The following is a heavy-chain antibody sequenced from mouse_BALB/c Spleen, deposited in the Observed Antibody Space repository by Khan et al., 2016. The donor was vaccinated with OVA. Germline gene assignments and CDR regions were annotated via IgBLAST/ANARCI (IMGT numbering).Heavy chain of an antibody. V-gene: IGHV3-2*02. CDR1: GYSITSDYA. CDR2: ISYSGST. D-gene: IGHD2-3*01. CDR3: ARDGSRYNYAIDH. J-gene: IGHJ4*01. Sequence: EVQLQESGPGLVKPSLSLSLTCTVTGYSITSDYAWNWIRQFPGNKLEWMGYISYSGSTSYNPSLKSRISITRDTSKNQFFLQLKSVTTEDTATYYCARDGSRYNYAIDHWGQGTSVTVSS.